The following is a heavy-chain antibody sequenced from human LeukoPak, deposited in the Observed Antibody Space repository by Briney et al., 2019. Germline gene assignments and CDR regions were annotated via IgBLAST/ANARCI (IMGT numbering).Heavy chain of an antibody. V-gene: IGHV4-39*07. J-gene: IGHJ3*02. Sequence: PSETLSLTCIVSGVSISSNDYYWGWLRQPPGKGLEWIGSVYYSGSTYYNPSLKSRVTMSIDTSKNQFSLKLCSVTAADTAVYYCARVIIAVAAFDIWGQGTMVTVSS. CDR3: ARVIIAVAAFDI. CDR1: GVSISSNDYY. D-gene: IGHD6-19*01. CDR2: VYYSGST.